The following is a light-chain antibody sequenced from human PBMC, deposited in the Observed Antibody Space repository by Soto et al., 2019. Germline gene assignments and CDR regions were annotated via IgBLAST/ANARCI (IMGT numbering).Light chain of an antibody. Sequence: QSVLTQPPSVSGAPGQRVTISCTGSSSNIGAGYDVHWYQQLPGTAPKLLIYGNSNRPSGVPDGFSGSKSGTSASLAITGLQAEDEADYYCQSYDSSLIYVFGTGTKVTVL. V-gene: IGLV1-40*01. CDR1: SSNIGAGYD. CDR2: GNS. J-gene: IGLJ1*01. CDR3: QSYDSSLIYV.